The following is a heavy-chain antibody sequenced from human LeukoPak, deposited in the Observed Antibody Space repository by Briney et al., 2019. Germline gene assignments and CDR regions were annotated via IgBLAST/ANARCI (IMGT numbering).Heavy chain of an antibody. Sequence: GGSLRLSCAASGFTFSDYRMMWVRQAPRKGLEWVSSISSSSTSIYYADSVKGRFTTSRDNAKNSLFLQINSLRVEDTAVYYCARDTTLYYYDSSGPGYWGQGTLVTVSS. D-gene: IGHD3-22*01. CDR3: ARDTTLYYYDSSGPGY. CDR2: ISSSSTSI. CDR1: GFTFSDYR. V-gene: IGHV3-48*01. J-gene: IGHJ4*02.